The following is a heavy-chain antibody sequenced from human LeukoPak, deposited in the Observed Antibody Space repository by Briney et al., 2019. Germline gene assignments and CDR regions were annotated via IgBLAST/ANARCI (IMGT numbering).Heavy chain of an antibody. Sequence: SETLSLTCTVSGGSISNYYWSWIRQPPGKGLEWIGYMLYSGSINYNPSLKSRVTISVDMSKNQFSLNLSSVTAADTAIYYCARGPIFGIMKNWFDPWGQGTLVTVSS. D-gene: IGHD3-3*01. CDR1: GGSISNYY. J-gene: IGHJ5*02. CDR2: MLYSGSI. V-gene: IGHV4-59*01. CDR3: ARGPIFGIMKNWFDP.